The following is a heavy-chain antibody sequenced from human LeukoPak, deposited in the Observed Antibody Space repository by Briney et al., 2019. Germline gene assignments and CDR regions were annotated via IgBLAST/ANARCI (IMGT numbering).Heavy chain of an antibody. CDR3: SAPIAAAGTRAFDI. CDR1: GFTFSNVW. Sequence: GGSLRLSCAASGFTFSNVWMNWVRQAPGKGLEWVGRIKSKTDGGTTDYAAPVKGRFMISRDDSKNTLYLQMYSLKTGDTAVYYCSAPIAAAGTRAFDIWGQGTMVIVSS. V-gene: IGHV3-15*01. J-gene: IGHJ3*02. CDR2: IKSKTDGGTT. D-gene: IGHD6-13*01.